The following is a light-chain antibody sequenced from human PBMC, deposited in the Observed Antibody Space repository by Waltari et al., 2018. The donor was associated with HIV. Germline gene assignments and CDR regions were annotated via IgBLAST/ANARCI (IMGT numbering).Light chain of an antibody. V-gene: IGLV2-8*01. J-gene: IGLJ2*01. CDR1: STAVGVHSY. CDR2: EVT. CDR3: SSYSGRNRSVI. Sequence: HSALTQPPSPSGPPSHAVPIPCPLPSTAVGVHSYVPWYQQHPGKAHKLIISEVTKRPSGVPDRFSGSKSGNTASLTVSGLQAEDEGDYFCSSYSGRNRSVIFGGGTRVTVL.